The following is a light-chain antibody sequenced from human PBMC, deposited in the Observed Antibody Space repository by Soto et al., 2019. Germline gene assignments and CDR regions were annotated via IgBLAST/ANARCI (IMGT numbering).Light chain of an antibody. Sequence: QSVLTQPPSVSGAPGQRVTISCTGSSSNIGAGYDVHWYQQLPGTAPKLLIYGNSNRPSGVPDRFSGSKSGTSASLAITGLQAEDEADYYFQSYDSSLSGSVVFGGATKLTVL. V-gene: IGLV1-40*01. CDR1: SSNIGAGYD. CDR3: QSYDSSLSGSVV. J-gene: IGLJ2*01. CDR2: GNS.